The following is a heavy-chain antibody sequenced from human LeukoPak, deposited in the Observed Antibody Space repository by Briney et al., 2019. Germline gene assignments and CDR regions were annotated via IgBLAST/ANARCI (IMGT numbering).Heavy chain of an antibody. CDR3: ARVLNYYDSSGYEDY. Sequence: PGRSLRLSCAASGFTFSSYGMHWVRQAPGKGLEWVAVIWYDGSNKYYADSVKGRFTISRDNAKNSLYLQMNSLRAEDTAVYYCARVLNYYDSSGYEDYWGQGTLVTVSS. CDR1: GFTFSSYG. CDR2: IWYDGSNK. D-gene: IGHD3-22*01. J-gene: IGHJ4*02. V-gene: IGHV3-33*03.